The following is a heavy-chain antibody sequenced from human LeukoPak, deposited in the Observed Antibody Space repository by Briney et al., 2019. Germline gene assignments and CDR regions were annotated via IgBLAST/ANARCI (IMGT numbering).Heavy chain of an antibody. Sequence: SETLSLTCTVSGGSISGNNRCWIRNPDAPGQEPNGRIYTSGSTNYNPSVKSRVTMSVDTSKNQFSLKLSSVTAAESAVYYCARDGAVVVPAAIPSLRYYYYYYYMDVWGKGTTVTLSS. CDR2: IYTSGST. CDR3: ARDGAVVVPAAIPSLRYYYYYYYMDV. D-gene: IGHD2-2*01. J-gene: IGHJ6*03. V-gene: IGHV4-4*07. CDR1: GGSISGNN.